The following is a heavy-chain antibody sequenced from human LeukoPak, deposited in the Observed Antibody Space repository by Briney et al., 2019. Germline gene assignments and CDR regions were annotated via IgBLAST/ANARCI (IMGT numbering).Heavy chain of an antibody. CDR3: ASSLYSGYVRN. V-gene: IGHV3-21*01. D-gene: IGHD5-12*01. J-gene: IGHJ4*02. Sequence: GGSLRLSCAASGFTFSGYSMNWVRQAPGKGLEWVSSISSSSSYIYYADSVKGRFTISRDNAKNSLYLQMNSLRAEDTAVYYCASSLYSGYVRNWGQGTLVTVSS. CDR1: GFTFSGYS. CDR2: ISSSSSYI.